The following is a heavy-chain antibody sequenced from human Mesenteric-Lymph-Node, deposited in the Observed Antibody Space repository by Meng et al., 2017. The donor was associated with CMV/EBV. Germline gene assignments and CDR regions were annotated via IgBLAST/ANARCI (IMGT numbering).Heavy chain of an antibody. V-gene: IGHV3-53*01. D-gene: IGHD3-22*01. Sequence: GGSLRLSCVASGFTVNSKSVSWVRQAPGKGLEWVSDIYSGGSTYYADSVKGRFTISRDNSKNTLYLQMNSLRAEDTAVYYCAKLNYYDSSDFDYWGQGTLVTVSS. J-gene: IGHJ4*02. CDR3: AKLNYYDSSDFDY. CDR1: GFTVNSKS. CDR2: IYSGGST.